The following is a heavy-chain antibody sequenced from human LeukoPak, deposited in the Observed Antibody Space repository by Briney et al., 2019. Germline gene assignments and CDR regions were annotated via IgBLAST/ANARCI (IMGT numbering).Heavy chain of an antibody. V-gene: IGHV3-30*18. J-gene: IGHJ4*02. CDR3: AKSPPGNYYGSGSYYNEGIDY. Sequence: GRSLRLSCAASGFTFSSYGMHWVRQAPGKGLEWVAVISYDGSNKYYADSVKGRFTISRDNSKSTLYLQMNSLRAEDTAEYYCAKSPPGNYYGSGSYYNEGIDYWGQGTLVTVSS. CDR2: ISYDGSNK. D-gene: IGHD3-10*01. CDR1: GFTFSSYG.